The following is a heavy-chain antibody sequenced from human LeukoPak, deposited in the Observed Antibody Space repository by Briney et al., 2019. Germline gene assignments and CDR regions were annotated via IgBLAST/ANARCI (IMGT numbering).Heavy chain of an antibody. D-gene: IGHD5-18*01. V-gene: IGHV3-21*01. CDR1: GFTFSSYT. J-gene: IGHJ4*02. CDR2: ISSSSSYI. Sequence: GGSLRLSCAASGFTFSSYTMNWVRQAPGKGLEWVSSISSSSSYIYYADSVKGRFTISRDNAKNSLYLQMNSLRAEDTAVYYCARDTPMGDFYFGYWGQGTLVTVSS. CDR3: ARDTPMGDFYFGY.